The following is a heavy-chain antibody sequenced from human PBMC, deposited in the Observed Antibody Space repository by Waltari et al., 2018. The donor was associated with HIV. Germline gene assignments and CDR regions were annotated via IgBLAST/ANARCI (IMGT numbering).Heavy chain of an antibody. V-gene: IGHV3-21*01. Sequence: EVQLVESGGGLVKPGGSLRLPCAASGFTFSSYSMNWVRQAPGKGREWVSSISSSSSYIYYADSVKGRFTISRDNAKNSLYLQMNSLRAEDTAVYYCARKQIPGNEPAGGYYYGMDVWGQGTTVTVSS. D-gene: IGHD3-10*01. CDR2: ISSSSSYI. CDR3: ARKQIPGNEPAGGYYYGMDV. J-gene: IGHJ6*02. CDR1: GFTFSSYS.